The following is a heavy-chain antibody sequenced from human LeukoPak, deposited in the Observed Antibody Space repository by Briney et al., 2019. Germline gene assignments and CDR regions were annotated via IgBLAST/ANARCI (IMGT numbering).Heavy chain of an antibody. Sequence: PGGSLRLSRAASGFTFSNYAMHWVRQAPGKGLEWVAVISFDGSNKYYADSVKGRFTLSRDNSKNTLYLQMNSLRADDTAVYYCARDSMVRGVIRYYFDYWGQGTLVTVSS. V-gene: IGHV3-30-3*01. CDR2: ISFDGSNK. CDR3: ARDSMVRGVIRYYFDY. D-gene: IGHD3-10*01. J-gene: IGHJ4*02. CDR1: GFTFSNYA.